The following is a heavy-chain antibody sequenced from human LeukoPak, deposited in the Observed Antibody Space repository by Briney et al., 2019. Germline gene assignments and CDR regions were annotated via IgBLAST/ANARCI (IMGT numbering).Heavy chain of an antibody. D-gene: IGHD6-19*01. Sequence: GGSLRLSCAASGFTVSSNYMSWVHQAPGKGLEWVSVIYSGGGTYYADSVKGRFTISRDNSKNTLYLQINSLRAEDTAVYYCARDLGSGFLQFDYWGQGTLVTVSS. J-gene: IGHJ4*02. V-gene: IGHV3-66*01. CDR1: GFTVSSNY. CDR2: IYSGGGT. CDR3: ARDLGSGFLQFDY.